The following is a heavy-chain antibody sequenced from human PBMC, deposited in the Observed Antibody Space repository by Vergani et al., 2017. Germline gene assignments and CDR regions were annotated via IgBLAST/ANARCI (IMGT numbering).Heavy chain of an antibody. V-gene: IGHV3-48*01. J-gene: IGHJ5*02. Sequence: EVQLVESGGGLVQPGGSLRLSCAASGFTFSSYSLNWVRQAPGKGLEWVSYISSSSSTIYYADSVKGRFTISRDNAKNSLYLQMNSLRAEDTAVYYCARVKRTWFDPWGQGTLVTVSS. CDR3: ARVKRTWFDP. CDR1: GFTFSSYS. CDR2: ISSSSSTI.